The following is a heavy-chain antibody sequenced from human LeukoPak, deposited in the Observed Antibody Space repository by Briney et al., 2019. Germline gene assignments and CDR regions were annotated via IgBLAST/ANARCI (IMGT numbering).Heavy chain of an antibody. V-gene: IGHV4-59*08. CDR3: ERQKMLFGVVTSLDL. CDR2: NYYSWST. D-gene: IGHD3-3*01. J-gene: IGHJ4*02. Sequence: SETLSLTCIVSGGSIRSYYWSGIRQPPGKVLERIGYNYYSWSTTYNPSLKSRVTISLDTSKNQFSLRLSPVTAAATAVYYCERQKMLFGVVTSLDLWVQGTLVTVCS. CDR1: GGSIRSYY.